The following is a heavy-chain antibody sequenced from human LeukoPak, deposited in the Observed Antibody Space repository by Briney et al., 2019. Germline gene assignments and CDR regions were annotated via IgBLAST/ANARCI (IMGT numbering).Heavy chain of an antibody. CDR3: ARDRYYYDSSGYYPTNTLDY. J-gene: IGHJ4*02. D-gene: IGHD3-22*01. V-gene: IGHV3-21*01. CDR1: GFIFSNYN. Sequence: GGSLRLSCAASGFIFSNYNMEWVRQAPGKGLEWVSSISSSSSYMYYADSVKGRFTISRDNAKNSLYLQMNSLRAEDTAVYYCARDRYYYDSSGYYPTNTLDYWGQGTLVTVSS. CDR2: ISSSSSYM.